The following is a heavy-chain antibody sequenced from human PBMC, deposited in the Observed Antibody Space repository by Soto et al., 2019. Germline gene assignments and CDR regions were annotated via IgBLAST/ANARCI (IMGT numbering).Heavy chain of an antibody. J-gene: IGHJ3*02. V-gene: IGHV1-2*04. D-gene: IGHD1-20*01. CDR3: ARGETGYKGRAFDI. CDR1: GYTFTGYY. CDR2: INPNSGGT. Sequence: ASVKVSCKASGYTFTGYYMHWVRQAPGQGLEWMGWINPNSGGTNYAQKFQGWVTMTRDTSISTAYMELSRLRSDDTAVYYCARGETGYKGRAFDIWGQGTMFTVSS.